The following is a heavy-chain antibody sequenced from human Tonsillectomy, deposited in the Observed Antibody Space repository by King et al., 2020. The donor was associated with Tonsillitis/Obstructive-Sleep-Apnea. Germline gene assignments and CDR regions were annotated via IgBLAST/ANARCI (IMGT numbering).Heavy chain of an antibody. CDR1: GFTFDDYG. D-gene: IGHD6-19*01. CDR3: ARASIGYSSGWYVSSFDY. CDR2: INWNGGST. J-gene: IGHJ4*02. Sequence: VQLVESGGGVVRPGGSRRLSCAASGFTFDDYGMSWVRQAPGKGLEWVSGINWNGGSTGYADSVKGRFTISRDNAKNSLYLQMNSLRAEDTALYYCARASIGYSSGWYVSSFDYWGQGTLVTVSS. V-gene: IGHV3-20*04.